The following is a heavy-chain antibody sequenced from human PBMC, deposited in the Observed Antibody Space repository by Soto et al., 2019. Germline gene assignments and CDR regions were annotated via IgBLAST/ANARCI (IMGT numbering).Heavy chain of an antibody. CDR1: GFTFSDYY. J-gene: IGHJ6*03. V-gene: IGHV3-11*04. CDR3: ARVHFIDFWSGYVYYYYYMDV. CDR2: ISSSGSTI. D-gene: IGHD3-3*01. Sequence: GGSLRLSCAASGFTFSDYYMSWIRQDQGKGLEWVSYISSSGSTIYYADSVKGRFTISRDNAKNSLYLQMNSLRAEDTAVYYCARVHFIDFWSGYVYYYYYMDVWGKGTTVTVSS.